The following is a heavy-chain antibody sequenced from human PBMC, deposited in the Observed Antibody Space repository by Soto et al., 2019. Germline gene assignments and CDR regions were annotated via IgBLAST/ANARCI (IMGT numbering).Heavy chain of an antibody. V-gene: IGHV3-23*01. CDR3: ARYREIA. CDR2: ISGSGGST. J-gene: IGHJ5*02. D-gene: IGHD2-2*02. Sequence: GGSLRLSCAASGFTFRSFAMEWVRQAPGKGLEWVSVISGSGGSTDYADSVKGRFSISRNNPKNTLYLQMNSLRAEDTAVYYCARYREIAWGQGTLGTVSS. CDR1: GFTFRSFA.